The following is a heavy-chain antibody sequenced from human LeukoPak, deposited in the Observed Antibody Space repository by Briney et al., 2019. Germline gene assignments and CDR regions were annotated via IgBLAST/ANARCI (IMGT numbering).Heavy chain of an antibody. CDR2: IYTSGST. D-gene: IGHD2-15*01. J-gene: IGHJ1*01. V-gene: IGHV4-4*07. Sequence: PSETLSLTCTVSGGSISSYYWSWIRQPAGKGLEWIGRIYTSGSTNYNPSLKSRVTMSVDTSKIQFSLKLSSATAADTAVYYCAREIGYCSGGSCYPGYFQHWGQGTLVTVSS. CDR3: AREIGYCSGGSCYPGYFQH. CDR1: GGSISSYY.